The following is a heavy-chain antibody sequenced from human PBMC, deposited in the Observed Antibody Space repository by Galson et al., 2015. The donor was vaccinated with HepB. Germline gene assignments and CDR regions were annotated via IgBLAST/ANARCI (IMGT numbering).Heavy chain of an antibody. CDR3: ARIPSRRGFGSXYYYYGMDV. D-gene: IGHD3-10*01. V-gene: IGHV2-70*11. J-gene: IGHJ6*02. Sequence: PALVKPTQTLTLXCTFSGFSLSTSGMCVSWIRQPPGKALEWLARIGWDDDKYYSTSLKTRLTISKDTSKNQVVLTMTNMDPVDTAXYYCARIPSRRGFGSXYYYYGMDVWGQXXTVTVSS. CDR2: IGWDDDK. CDR1: GFSLSTSGMC.